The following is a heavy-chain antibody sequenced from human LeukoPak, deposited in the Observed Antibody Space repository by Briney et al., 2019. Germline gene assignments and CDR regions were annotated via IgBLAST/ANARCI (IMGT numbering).Heavy chain of an antibody. CDR1: GFTFSDYY. V-gene: IGHV3-11*06. Sequence: GGSLRLPCAASGFTFSDYYMSWIRQAPGKGLEWVSYISSSSSYTNYADSVKGRFTISRDNAKNSLYLQMNSLRAEDTAVYYCASIPRGYSGYDSPAGYWGQGTLVTVSS. J-gene: IGHJ4*02. D-gene: IGHD5-12*01. CDR3: ASIPRGYSGYDSPAGY. CDR2: ISSSSSYT.